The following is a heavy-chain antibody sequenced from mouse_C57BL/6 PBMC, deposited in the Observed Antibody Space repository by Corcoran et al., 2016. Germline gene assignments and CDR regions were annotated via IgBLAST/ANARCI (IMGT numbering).Heavy chain of an antibody. CDR1: GYTFTTYG. J-gene: IGHJ1*03. CDR3: ARFDLLHV. D-gene: IGHD2-1*01. V-gene: IGHV9-3*01. Sequence: QIQLVQSGPELKKPGETVKISCKASGYTFTTYGMSWVKQAPGKGLKWMGWINTYSGVPTYADDFKGRFAFSLETSASTAYLQINNLKNEDTATYFCARFDLLHVWGTGTTVTVSS. CDR2: INTYSGVP.